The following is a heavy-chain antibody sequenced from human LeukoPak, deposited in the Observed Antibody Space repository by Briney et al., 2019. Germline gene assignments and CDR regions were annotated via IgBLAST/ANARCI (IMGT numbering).Heavy chain of an antibody. CDR3: ARDSVEWGSSGLDY. J-gene: IGHJ4*02. D-gene: IGHD6-19*01. CDR2: IYYSGST. V-gene: IGHV4-61*01. Sequence: SVTLSLTCTVSGGSVSSGSYYWSWIRQPPGRGLEWVGYIYYSGSTNYNPSLKSRVTISVDTSKNQFSLKLSSVTAADTAVYYCARDSVEWGSSGLDYWGQGTLVTVSS. CDR1: GGSVSSGSYY.